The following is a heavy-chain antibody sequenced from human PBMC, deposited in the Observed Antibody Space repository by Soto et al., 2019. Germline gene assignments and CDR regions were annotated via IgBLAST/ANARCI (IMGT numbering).Heavy chain of an antibody. CDR3: ARPSVAVAANYNYYGMDV. V-gene: IGHV5-10-1*01. CDR1: GYSFTSYW. J-gene: IGHJ6*02. Sequence: PGESLKISCKGSGYSFTSYWISWVRQMPGKGLEWMGRIDPSDSYTNYSPSFQGHVTISADKSISTAYLQWSSLKASDTAMYYCARPSVAVAANYNYYGMDVWGQGTAVTVS. CDR2: IDPSDSYT. D-gene: IGHD6-19*01.